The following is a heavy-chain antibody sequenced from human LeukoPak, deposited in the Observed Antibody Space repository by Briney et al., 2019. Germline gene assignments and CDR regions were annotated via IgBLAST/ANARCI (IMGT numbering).Heavy chain of an antibody. Sequence: SETLSLTCTVSGGSVSSYYWSWIRQPPGKGLEWIGYIYYSGSTNYNPSLKSRVTMSVDTSKNQFSLKLTSVTAADTAVYYCARVSPRRQLLLSVWGQGTLVTASS. D-gene: IGHD2-2*01. CDR2: IYYSGST. CDR1: GGSVSSYY. V-gene: IGHV4-59*02. CDR3: ARVSPRRQLLLSV. J-gene: IGHJ4*02.